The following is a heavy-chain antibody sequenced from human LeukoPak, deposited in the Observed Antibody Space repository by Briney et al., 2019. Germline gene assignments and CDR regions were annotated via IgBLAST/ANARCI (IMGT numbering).Heavy chain of an antibody. J-gene: IGHJ3*02. CDR2: INSDGSST. D-gene: IGHD1-26*01. CDR3: ARYSGSDYAFDI. V-gene: IGHV3-74*01. CDR1: GFTFSSYW. Sequence: GGSLRLSCAASGFTFSSYWMHWVRQAPGKGLVWVSRINSDGSSTRYADSVKGRFTISRDNAKNTLYLQMNSLRAEDTAVYYCARYSGSDYAFDIWGQGTMVTVSS.